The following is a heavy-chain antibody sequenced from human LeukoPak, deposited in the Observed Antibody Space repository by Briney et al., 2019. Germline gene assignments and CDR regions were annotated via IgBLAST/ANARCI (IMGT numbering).Heavy chain of an antibody. CDR2: IKQDGSEK. CDR1: GFTFRSYW. Sequence: GGSLRLSCAASGFTFRSYWMSWVRQAPGKGLEWVANIKQDGSEKYYVDSVKGRFTISRDNAKNSLYLQMNSLRAEDTAVYYCARGQPSIAAAGTIGYWGQGALVTVSS. D-gene: IGHD6-13*01. J-gene: IGHJ4*02. V-gene: IGHV3-7*01. CDR3: ARGQPSIAAAGTIGY.